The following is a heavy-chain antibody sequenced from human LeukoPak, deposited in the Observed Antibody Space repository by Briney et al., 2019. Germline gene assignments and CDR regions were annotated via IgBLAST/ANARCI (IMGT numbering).Heavy chain of an antibody. CDR3: ARARLGDGYFDY. Sequence: ASVKVSCKTSGYTFTSYGISWVRQAPGQGLEWMGWISAYNGNTNYAQKLQGRVTMTTDTSTSTAYMELRSLRSDDTAVYYCARARLGDGYFDYWGQGTLVTVSS. J-gene: IGHJ4*02. CDR1: GYTFTSYG. CDR2: ISAYNGNT. V-gene: IGHV1-18*04. D-gene: IGHD3-10*01.